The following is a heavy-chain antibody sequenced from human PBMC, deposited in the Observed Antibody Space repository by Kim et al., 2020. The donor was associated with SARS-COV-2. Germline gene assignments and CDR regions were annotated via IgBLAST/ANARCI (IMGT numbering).Heavy chain of an antibody. Sequence: GGSLRLSCAASGFTFSSYGMHWVRQAPGKGLEWVAVISYDGSNKYYADSVKGRFTISRDNSKNTLYLQMNSLRAEDTAVYYCAKDLGIAAAGGIVGDAFD. V-gene: IGHV3-30*18. D-gene: IGHD6-13*01. J-gene: IGHJ3*02. CDR2: ISYDGSNK. CDR3: AKDLGIAAAGGIVGDAFD. CDR1: GFTFSSYG.